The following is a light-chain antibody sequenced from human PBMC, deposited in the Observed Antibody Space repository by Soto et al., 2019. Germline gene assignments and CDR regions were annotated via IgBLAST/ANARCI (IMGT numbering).Light chain of an antibody. Sequence: QSALTQPASVSGSPGQSITISCTGTISDFVVYNYVSWYQQHPGKAPKLMIYGVSNRPSGVSNRFSGSKSGNTASLTISGLQADDEADYYCSSHTISSALQVFGTGTKVT. CDR3: SSHTISSALQV. V-gene: IGLV2-14*01. CDR1: ISDFVVYNY. CDR2: GVS. J-gene: IGLJ1*01.